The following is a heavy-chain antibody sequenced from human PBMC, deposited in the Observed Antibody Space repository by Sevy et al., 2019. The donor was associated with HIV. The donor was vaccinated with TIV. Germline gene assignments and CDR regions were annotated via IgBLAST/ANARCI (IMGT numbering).Heavy chain of an antibody. CDR2: IKSKPAGGTT. V-gene: IGHV3-15*01. CDR3: ISVHLA. Sequence: LSLTCAASGLTFSNAWINWVRQAPGKALEWVGRIKSKPAGGTTDYAAPVEGRFTISRDDSENMLYLQMNSLKIEDTAVYYCISVHLAWGQGTLVTVSS. J-gene: IGHJ5*02. CDR1: GLTFSNAW.